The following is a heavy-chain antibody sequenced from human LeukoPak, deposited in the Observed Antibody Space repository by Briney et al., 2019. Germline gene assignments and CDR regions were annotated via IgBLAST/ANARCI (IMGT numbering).Heavy chain of an antibody. D-gene: IGHD3-22*01. CDR1: GGSFSGYY. Sequence: SETLPLTCAVYGGSFSGYYWSWIRQPPGKGLEWIGEINHSGSTNYNPSLKSRVTISVDTSKNQFSLKLSSVTAADTAVYYCARVTYYYDSSGYYRPYYFDYWGQGTLVTVSS. CDR2: INHSGST. J-gene: IGHJ4*02. CDR3: ARVTYYYDSSGYYRPYYFDY. V-gene: IGHV4-34*01.